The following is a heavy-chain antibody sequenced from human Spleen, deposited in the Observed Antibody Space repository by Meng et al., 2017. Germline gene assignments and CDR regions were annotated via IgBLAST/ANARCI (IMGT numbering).Heavy chain of an antibody. CDR3: ARGPYGGSYWYSVY. CDR1: GYTFPDYW. V-gene: IGHV1-2*06. D-gene: IGHD1-26*01. CDR2: INPKSGDT. J-gene: IGHJ4*02. Sequence: SVKVSCKASGYTFPDYWLHWVRRAPGQGLEWMGRINPKSGDTHYAQKFQGRVTMTRNTSISTAYMELSSLRSEDTAVYYCARGPYGGSYWYSVYWGQGTLVTVSS.